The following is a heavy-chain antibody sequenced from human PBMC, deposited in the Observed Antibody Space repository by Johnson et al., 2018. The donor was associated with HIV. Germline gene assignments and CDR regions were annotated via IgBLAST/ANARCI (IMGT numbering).Heavy chain of an antibody. CDR2: ISYDGSNK. J-gene: IGHJ3*02. Sequence: QMLLVESGGGLVKPGGSLRLSCAASGFTFSSYAMHWVRQAPGKGLEWVAIISYDGSNKYYADSVKGRFTISRDNSKNTLYLQMNSLRAEDTAVYYCARRMVQGVIITSGAFDIWGQGTMVTVSS. CDR3: ARRMVQGVIITSGAFDI. D-gene: IGHD3-10*01. V-gene: IGHV3-30*03. CDR1: GFTFSSYA.